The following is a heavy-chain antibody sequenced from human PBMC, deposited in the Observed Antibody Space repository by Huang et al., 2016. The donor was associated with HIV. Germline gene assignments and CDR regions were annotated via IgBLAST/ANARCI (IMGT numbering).Heavy chain of an antibody. CDR3: ARDHWYPLQNWFDL. CDR1: GYIFTKYG. V-gene: IGHV1-18*01. CDR2: ISAHDGNT. Sequence: QVELVQSGAEVKRPGASVRVSCKAAGYIFTKYGINWVRQAPGQGLEWMGWISAHDGNTNYAEKCQGRVTVTRDTSATTAYMELRDVTSADTAVYYCARDHWYPLQNWFDLWGQGTLVTVSS. D-gene: IGHD1-1*01. J-gene: IGHJ5*01.